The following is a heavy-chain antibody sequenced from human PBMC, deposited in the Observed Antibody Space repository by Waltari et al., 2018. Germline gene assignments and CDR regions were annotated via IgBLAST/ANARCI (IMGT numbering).Heavy chain of an antibody. CDR1: GLPFSSYA. V-gene: IGHV3-30*01. Sequence: QVQLVESGGGVVQPGRSLRLSCAASGLPFSSYALHWVSQAPGKGLEWVAVISYDGSNKYYADSVKGRFTISRDNSKNTLYLQMNSLRAEDTAVYYCARPDYDILGFDPWGQGTLVTVSS. D-gene: IGHD3-9*01. CDR2: ISYDGSNK. J-gene: IGHJ5*02. CDR3: ARPDYDILGFDP.